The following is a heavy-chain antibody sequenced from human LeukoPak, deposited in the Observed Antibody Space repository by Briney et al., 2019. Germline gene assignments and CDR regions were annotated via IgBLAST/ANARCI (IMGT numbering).Heavy chain of an antibody. CDR1: GGTFSSYA. J-gene: IGHJ4*02. CDR2: IIPILGIA. V-gene: IGHV1-69*04. D-gene: IGHD6-13*01. CDR3: ARGIQFPGIAAASGDY. Sequence: SVKVSCKASGGTFSSYAISWVRQAPGQGLEWMGRIIPILGIANYAQKFQGRVTITADKSTSTAYMELSSLRSEDTAVYYCARGIQFPGIAAASGDYWGQGTLVTVSS.